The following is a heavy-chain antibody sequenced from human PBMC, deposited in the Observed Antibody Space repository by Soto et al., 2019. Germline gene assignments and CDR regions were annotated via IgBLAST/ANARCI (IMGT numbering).Heavy chain of an antibody. CDR2: IKQDGSET. D-gene: IGHD3-9*01. V-gene: IGHV3-7*01. J-gene: IGHJ4*02. Sequence: GGSLRLSCVASGFTFSDYWMQWVRQAPGKGLEWVANIKQDGSETHYAVSMRGRFTISRDNAKNSVFLQMDSLGPDDSALYYCARRYFDLWGQGTLVTVSS. CDR1: GFTFSDYW. CDR3: ARRYFDL.